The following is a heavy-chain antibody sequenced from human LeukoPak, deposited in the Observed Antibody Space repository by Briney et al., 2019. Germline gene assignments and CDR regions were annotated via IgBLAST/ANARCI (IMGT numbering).Heavy chain of an antibody. Sequence: SETLSLTCSVSGGSVSSFYWSWIRQPPGKGLEWIGYISYSGRTTSNTSLKSRVTISVDTSKNQFSLKLSSVTAADTAVYYCARETYYYDSSGIYYYYYYMDVCGKGTTFSVSS. CDR2: ISYSGRT. J-gene: IGHJ6*03. V-gene: IGHV4-59*02. CDR3: ARETYYYDSSGIYYYYYYMDV. CDR1: GGSVSSFY. D-gene: IGHD3-22*01.